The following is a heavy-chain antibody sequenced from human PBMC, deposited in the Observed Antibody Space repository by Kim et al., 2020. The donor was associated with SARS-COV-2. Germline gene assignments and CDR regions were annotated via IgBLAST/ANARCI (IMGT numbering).Heavy chain of an antibody. CDR3: ARDLAKYCSGGSCYSSGMDV. J-gene: IGHJ6*02. Sequence: GGSLRLSCAASGFTFSSYAMHWVRQAPGKGLEWVAVISYDGSNKYYADSVKGRFTISRDNSKNTLYLQMNSLRAEDTAVYYCARDLAKYCSGGSCYSSGMDVWGQGTTVTVSS. CDR2: ISYDGSNK. CDR1: GFTFSSYA. V-gene: IGHV3-30*04. D-gene: IGHD2-15*01.